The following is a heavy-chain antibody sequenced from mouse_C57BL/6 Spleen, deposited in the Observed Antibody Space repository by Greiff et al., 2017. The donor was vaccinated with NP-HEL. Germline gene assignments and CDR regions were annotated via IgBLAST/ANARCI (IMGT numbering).Heavy chain of an antibody. CDR3: ASPTGYFDV. CDR2: ISYDGSN. Sequence: EVQLKESGPGLVKPSQSLSLTCSVTGYSITSGYYWDWIRQFPGNKLEWMGYISYDGSNNYNPSLKNRISITRDTSKNQCFLKLNSVTTEDTATYYCASPTGYFDVWGTGTTVTVSS. J-gene: IGHJ1*03. V-gene: IGHV3-6*01. CDR1: GYSITSGYY.